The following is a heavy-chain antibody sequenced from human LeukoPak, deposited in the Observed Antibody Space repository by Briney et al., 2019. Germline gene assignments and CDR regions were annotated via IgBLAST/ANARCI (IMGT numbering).Heavy chain of an antibody. V-gene: IGHV4-39*07. CDR2: MYYSGST. CDR1: GGSISSSSYY. CDR3: ARSYGSGSSSYYFDY. J-gene: IGHJ4*02. D-gene: IGHD3-10*01. Sequence: SETLSLTCTVSGGSISSSSYYWGWIRQPPGKGLEWIGRMYYSGSTYYNPSLKSRVTISVDTSKNQFSLKLSSVTAADTAVYYCARSYGSGSSSYYFDYWGQGTLVTVSS.